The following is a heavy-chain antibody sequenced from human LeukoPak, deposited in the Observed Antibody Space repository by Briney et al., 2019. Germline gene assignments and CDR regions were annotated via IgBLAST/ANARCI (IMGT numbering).Heavy chain of an antibody. CDR2: MNPNSGNT. Sequence: GASVKVSCKASGYTFTSYDINWVRQATGQGLEWMGWMNPNSGNTGYAQKFQGRVTITRNTSISTAYMELSSLRSEDTAVYYCASARQPLGSYYYYYYMDVWGKGTTVTVSS. CDR1: GYTFTSYD. J-gene: IGHJ6*03. CDR3: ASARQPLGSYYYYYYMDV. D-gene: IGHD6-25*01. V-gene: IGHV1-8*03.